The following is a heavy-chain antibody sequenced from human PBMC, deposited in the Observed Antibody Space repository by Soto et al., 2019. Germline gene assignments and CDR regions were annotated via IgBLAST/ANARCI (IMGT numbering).Heavy chain of an antibody. CDR2: ISGSGGST. CDR1: GFTFSSYA. CDR3: AKCGGYYYDSSGYYYEN. V-gene: IGHV3-23*01. J-gene: IGHJ4*02. D-gene: IGHD3-22*01. Sequence: GGSLRLSCAASGFTFSSYAMSWVRQAPGKGLEWVSAISGSGGSTYYADSVKGRFTISRDNSKNTLYLQMNSLRAEDTAVYYCAKCGGYYYDSSGYYYENWGQGTLVTVS.